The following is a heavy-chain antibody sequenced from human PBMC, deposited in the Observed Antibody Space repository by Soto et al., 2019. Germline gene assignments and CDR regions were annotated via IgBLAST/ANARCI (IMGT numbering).Heavy chain of an antibody. V-gene: IGHV4-39*01. CDR3: ANSDYDFWSGYPYYFDY. Sequence: SETLSLTCTVSGGSISSSSYYWGWIRQPPGKGLEWIGSIYYSGSTYYNPSLKSRVTISVDTSKNQFSLKLSSVTAADTAVYYCANSDYDFWSGYPYYFDYWGQGTLVTVSS. CDR2: IYYSGST. CDR1: GGSISSSSYY. J-gene: IGHJ4*02. D-gene: IGHD3-3*01.